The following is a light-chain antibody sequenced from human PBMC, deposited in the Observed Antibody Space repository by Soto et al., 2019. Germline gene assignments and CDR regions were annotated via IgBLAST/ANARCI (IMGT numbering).Light chain of an antibody. CDR1: QGIRNF. V-gene: IGKV1-27*01. CDR3: KQISSVAL. J-gene: IGKJ3*01. Sequence: DIQMTQSPTSLSASVGDRVTITCRASQGIRNFVAWYQQKPGKAPKLLIYAASTLQSGVPSRFSGSGSATDFPLTINGLQPEYVATYSCKQISSVALFGHGTKGEIK. CDR2: AAS.